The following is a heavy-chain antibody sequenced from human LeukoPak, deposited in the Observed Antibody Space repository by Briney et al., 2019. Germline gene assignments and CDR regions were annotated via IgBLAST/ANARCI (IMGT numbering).Heavy chain of an antibody. CDR2: IRYDGSNK. Sequence: PGGSLRLSCAASGFTFSSYGMHWVRQAPGKGLEWVAFIRYDGSNKYYADSVKGRFTISRDNSKNTLYLQMNSLRPEDTAVYYCAKEGASGWYGDYWGQGTLVTVSS. CDR3: AKEGASGWYGDY. J-gene: IGHJ4*02. D-gene: IGHD6-19*01. CDR1: GFTFSSYG. V-gene: IGHV3-30*02.